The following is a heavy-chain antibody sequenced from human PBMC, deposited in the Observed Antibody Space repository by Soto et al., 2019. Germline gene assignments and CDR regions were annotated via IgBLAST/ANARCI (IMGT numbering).Heavy chain of an antibody. V-gene: IGHV3-21*01. D-gene: IGHD2-2*01. CDR1: GFTFSSYS. CDR3: ARVAVVVPAAMGVDWEYYYYYYMDV. J-gene: IGHJ6*03. Sequence: GGSLRLSCAASGFTFSSYSMNWVRQAPGKGLEWVSSISSSSSYIYYADSVKGRFTISRDNAKNSLYLQMNSLRAEDTAVYYCARVAVVVPAAMGVDWEYYYYYYMDVWGKGTTVTVSS. CDR2: ISSSSSYI.